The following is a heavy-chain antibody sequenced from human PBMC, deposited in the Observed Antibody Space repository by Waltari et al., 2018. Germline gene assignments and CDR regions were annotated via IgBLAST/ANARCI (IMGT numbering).Heavy chain of an antibody. CDR1: GGSISSSSYS. CDR2: IYYSGST. CDR3: ATGPHLAAAGLYYFDY. V-gene: IGHV4-39*07. D-gene: IGHD6-13*01. Sequence: QLQLQESGPGLVKPSATLSLTCTVSGGSISSSSYSWGWIRQPPGKGLEWIGSIYYSGSTYYTPSLRSRVTISVDTSKNQFSLKLSSVTAADTAVYYCATGPHLAAAGLYYFDYWGQGTLVTVSS. J-gene: IGHJ4*02.